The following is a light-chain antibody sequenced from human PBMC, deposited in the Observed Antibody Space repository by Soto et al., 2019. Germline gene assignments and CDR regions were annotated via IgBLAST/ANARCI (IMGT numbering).Light chain of an antibody. V-gene: IGKV3-15*01. CDR2: GAS. J-gene: IGKJ1*01. CDR3: QQYTAPPPWT. CDR1: HHVATN. Sequence: EIVMTQSPVTLSVSPGERATLSCRASHHVATNLAWYQQKPGQAPRLLIYGASTRATGISARFSGSGSGTEFSLTISGLRSDDFSVYYCQQYTAPPPWTFGQGTKV.